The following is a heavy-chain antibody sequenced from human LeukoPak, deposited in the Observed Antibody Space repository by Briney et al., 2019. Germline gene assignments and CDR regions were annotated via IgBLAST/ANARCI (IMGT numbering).Heavy chain of an antibody. Sequence: ASVKVSCKASGYTFTGYYMHWVRQATGQGLEWMGWMNPNSGNTGYAQKSQGRLTMTRNTSISTAYVELSSLRSEDTAVYYCAIFSSSWIFDYWGQGTLVTGSS. J-gene: IGHJ4*02. CDR2: MNPNSGNT. CDR1: GYTFTGYY. CDR3: AIFSSSWIFDY. D-gene: IGHD6-13*01. V-gene: IGHV1-8*02.